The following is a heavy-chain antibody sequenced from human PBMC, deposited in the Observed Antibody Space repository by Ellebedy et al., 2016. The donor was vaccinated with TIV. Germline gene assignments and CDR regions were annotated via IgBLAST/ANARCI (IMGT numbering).Heavy chain of an antibody. CDR2: VYDLGGT. CDR1: GGSFSSYY. J-gene: IGHJ3*02. V-gene: IGHV4-59*12. Sequence: MPSETLSLTCTVSGGSFSSYYWSWIRLLPGKGLEWIGYVYDLGGTNYNPSLTSRVILSVDTVKNQVSLKLSSVTAADTAVYFCAGSNGYNPFDAFDIWGHGTTVTASS. D-gene: IGHD5-24*01. CDR3: AGSNGYNPFDAFDI.